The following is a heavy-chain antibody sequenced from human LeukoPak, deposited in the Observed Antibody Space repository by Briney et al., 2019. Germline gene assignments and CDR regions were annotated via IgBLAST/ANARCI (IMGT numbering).Heavy chain of an antibody. CDR1: GFTFSNYN. J-gene: IGHJ6*02. Sequence: GGSLRLSCAASGFTFSNYNLNWVRQAPGKGLEWVSSISGSSTYIYYADSVKGRFTISRDNARNSLYLQMNSLRAEDTAVYYCAIPGGGMDVWGQGTTVTVSS. CDR2: ISGSSTYI. CDR3: AIPGGGMDV. V-gene: IGHV3-21*01. D-gene: IGHD1-26*01.